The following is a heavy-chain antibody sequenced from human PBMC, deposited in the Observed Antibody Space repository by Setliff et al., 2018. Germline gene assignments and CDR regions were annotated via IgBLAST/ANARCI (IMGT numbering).Heavy chain of an antibody. Sequence: SVKVSCKASGYTFRSYAMNWVRQAPGQGLEWMGGTIPIFGSTNYAQKFQDRVTIITDESTSTAYMELRSLRTEDTAVYYCAREGVDTRSSTDYRYYMDVWGKGTTVTVSS. V-gene: IGHV1-69*05. CDR1: GYTFRSYA. D-gene: IGHD5-18*01. CDR2: TIPIFGST. J-gene: IGHJ6*03. CDR3: AREGVDTRSSTDYRYYMDV.